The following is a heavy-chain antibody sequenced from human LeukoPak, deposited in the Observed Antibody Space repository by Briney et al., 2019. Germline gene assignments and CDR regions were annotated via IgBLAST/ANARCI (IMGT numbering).Heavy chain of an antibody. J-gene: IGHJ4*02. CDR1: GFTFSDYY. CDR2: ISGSGTAI. CDR3: AKSPSDIVVVPAAIGLNYFDY. Sequence: GGSLRLSCAASGFTFSDYYMNWIRQAPGRGLECLSYISGSGTAIYYADSVKGRFTISRDNANNSLYLQMNSLRAEDTAVYYCAKSPSDIVVVPAAIGLNYFDYWGQGTLDIVSS. V-gene: IGHV3-11*04. D-gene: IGHD2-2*01.